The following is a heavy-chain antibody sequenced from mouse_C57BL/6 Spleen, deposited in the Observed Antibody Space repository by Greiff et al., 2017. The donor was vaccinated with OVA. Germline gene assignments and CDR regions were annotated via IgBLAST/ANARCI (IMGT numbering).Heavy chain of an antibody. Sequence: VQLKESEGGLVQPGSSMKLSCTASGFTFSDYYMAWVRQVPEKGLEWVANINYDGSSTYYLDSLKSRFIISRDNAKNILYLQMSSLKSEDTATYYCARDYDYYAMDYWGQGTSVTVSS. CDR2: INYDGSST. D-gene: IGHD2-12*01. V-gene: IGHV5-16*01. CDR3: ARDYDYYAMDY. CDR1: GFTFSDYY. J-gene: IGHJ4*01.